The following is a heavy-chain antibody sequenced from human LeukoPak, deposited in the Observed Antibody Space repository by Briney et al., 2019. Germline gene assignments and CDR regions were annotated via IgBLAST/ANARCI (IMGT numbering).Heavy chain of an antibody. Sequence: GGSLRLSRAASGFTFSSYWMSWVRQAPGKGMEWVANIEQDGSEKYNVDSVKGRFTISRDNAKNTLYLQMKSLRAEDTALYYCARGGTTKATYWGQGTLVTVSS. CDR3: ARGGTTKATY. D-gene: IGHD1-1*01. CDR2: IEQDGSEK. CDR1: GFTFSSYW. V-gene: IGHV3-7*04. J-gene: IGHJ4*02.